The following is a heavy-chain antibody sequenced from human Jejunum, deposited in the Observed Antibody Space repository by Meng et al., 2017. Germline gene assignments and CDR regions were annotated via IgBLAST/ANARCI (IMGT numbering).Heavy chain of an antibody. D-gene: IGHD2-2*01. J-gene: IGHJ4*02. CDR3: VRGEFAMLARFDF. V-gene: IGHV4-4*02. CDR2: IYHGGNT. Sequence: QVQLQESGPGLVKPSGTLSLPCAVSGGYINKENWWSWVRQSPERGLEWIGEIYHGGNTNYNPSLKRRVTMSVDESTNQMSLKLTSVTAADTAVYYCVRGEFAMLARFDFWGQGILVTVSS. CDR1: GGYINKENW.